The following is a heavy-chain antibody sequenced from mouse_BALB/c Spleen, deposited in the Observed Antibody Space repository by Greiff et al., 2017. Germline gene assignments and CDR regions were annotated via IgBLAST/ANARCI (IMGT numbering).Heavy chain of an antibody. CDR1: GFTFSDYY. J-gene: IGHJ4*01. CDR2: ISDGGSYT. V-gene: IGHV5-4*02. CDR3: ASDGPGDY. Sequence: EVMLVESGGGLVKPGGSLKLSCAASGFTFSDYYMYWVRQTPEKRLEWVATISDGGSYTYYPDSVKGRFTISRDNAKNNLYLQMSRLKSEDTAMYYCASDGPGDYWGQGTSVTVSS.